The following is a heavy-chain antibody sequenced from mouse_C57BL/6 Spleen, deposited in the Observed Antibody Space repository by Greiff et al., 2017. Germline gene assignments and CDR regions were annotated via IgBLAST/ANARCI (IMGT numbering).Heavy chain of an antibody. CDR1: GFTFSSYA. D-gene: IGHD2-5*01. CDR3: ARDPPYYSNSYFDY. J-gene: IGHJ2*01. V-gene: IGHV5-4*01. CDR2: ISDGGSYT. Sequence: EVQGVESGGGLVKPGGSLKLSCAASGFTFSSYAMSWVRQTPEKRLEWVATISDGGSYTYYPDNVKGRFTISRDNAKNNLYLQMSHLKSEDTAMYYCARDPPYYSNSYFDYWGQGTTLTVSS.